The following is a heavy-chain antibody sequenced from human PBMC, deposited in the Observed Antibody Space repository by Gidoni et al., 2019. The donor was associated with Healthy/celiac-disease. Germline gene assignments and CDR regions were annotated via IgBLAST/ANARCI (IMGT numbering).Heavy chain of an antibody. D-gene: IGHD4-4*01. CDR3: ARDRRATVYWVY. V-gene: IGHV1-18*01. Sequence: GLEWMGWISAYNGNTNYAQKLQGRVTMTTDTSTSTAYMELRSLRSDDTAVYYCARDRRATVYWVYWGQGTLVTVSS. J-gene: IGHJ4*02. CDR2: ISAYNGNT.